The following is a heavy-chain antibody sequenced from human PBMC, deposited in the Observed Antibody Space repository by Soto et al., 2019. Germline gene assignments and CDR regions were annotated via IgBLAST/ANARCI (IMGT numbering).Heavy chain of an antibody. CDR1: GYTFTNYY. D-gene: IGHD6-19*01. V-gene: IGHV1-2*04. J-gene: IGHJ3*01. Sequence: ALVKVSCKASGYTFTNYYMHWVRQAPGQGLEWMGWINPHSGGTNYAQRFQDWVTMTRDMSINTAYMELSRLRSDDTAVYYCARDHSGWHDAFDVWGQGTMVTVSS. CDR3: ARDHSGWHDAFDV. CDR2: INPHSGGT.